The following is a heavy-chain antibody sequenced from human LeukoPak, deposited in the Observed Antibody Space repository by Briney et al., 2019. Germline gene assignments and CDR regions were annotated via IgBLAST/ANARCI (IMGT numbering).Heavy chain of an antibody. V-gene: IGHV3-7*01. CDR3: ARDHQNGYYFY. CDR2: IRQDGSEK. Sequence: GGSLRLSCAASGFTFSSHWMSWVRQAPGRGLEWVANIRQDGSEKYYVDSVKGRFTISRDNAKNSLYLQMNSLSAEDTAVYFCARDHQNGYYFYWGQGTVVTVSS. J-gene: IGHJ4*02. D-gene: IGHD3-22*01. CDR1: GFTFSSHW.